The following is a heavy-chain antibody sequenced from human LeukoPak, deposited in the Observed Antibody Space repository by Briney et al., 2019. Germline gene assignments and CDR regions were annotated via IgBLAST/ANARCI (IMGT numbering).Heavy chain of an antibody. J-gene: IGHJ4*02. V-gene: IGHV4-39*07. D-gene: IGHD3-10*01. CDR2: IYYSGST. CDR3: ASSYYYDSGSYLGLGY. CDR1: GGSISSSSYY. Sequence: SETLSLTCTVSGGSISSSSYYWGWIRQPPGKGLEWIGSIYYSGSTYYNPSLKSRVTISVDKSKNQFSLKLSSVTAADTAVYYCASSYYYDSGSYLGLGYWGQGTLVTVSS.